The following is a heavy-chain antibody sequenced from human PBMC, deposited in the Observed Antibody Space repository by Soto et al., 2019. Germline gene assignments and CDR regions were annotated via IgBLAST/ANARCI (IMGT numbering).Heavy chain of an antibody. J-gene: IGHJ3*02. CDR3: ARGYRYSSGWQRFDAFDI. CDR2: IIPILGIA. D-gene: IGHD6-19*01. Sequence: SVKVSCKASGGTFSSYTISWVRQAPGQGLEWMGRIIPILGIANYAQKFQGRVTITADKSTSTAYMELSSLRSEDTAVYYCARGYRYSSGWQRFDAFDIWGEGTMVTVSS. V-gene: IGHV1-69*02. CDR1: GGTFSSYT.